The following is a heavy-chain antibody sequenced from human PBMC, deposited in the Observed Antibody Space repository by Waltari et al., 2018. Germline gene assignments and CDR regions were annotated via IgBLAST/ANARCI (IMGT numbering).Heavy chain of an antibody. CDR3: ARVVGYSGYDVDY. D-gene: IGHD5-12*01. J-gene: IGHJ4*02. CDR1: GGSFRGYY. Sequence: QVQLQQWGAGRLKPSETLSLPCAVYGGSFRGYYWCWLRQPPGKGLEWIGEINHSGSTNYNPSLKSRVTISVDTSKNQFSLKLSSVTAADTAVYYCARVVGYSGYDVDYWGQGTLVTVSS. V-gene: IGHV4-34*01. CDR2: INHSGST.